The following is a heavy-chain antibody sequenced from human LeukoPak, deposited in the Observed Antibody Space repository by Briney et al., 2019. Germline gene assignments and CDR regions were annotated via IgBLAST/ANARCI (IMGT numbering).Heavy chain of an antibody. D-gene: IGHD3-22*01. J-gene: IGHJ4*02. CDR1: GYSISSGYY. V-gene: IGHV4-38-2*01. CDR2: IYHSGST. Sequence: PSETLSLTCAVSGYSISSGYYWGWIRQPPGKGLEWIGSIYHSGSTYYNPSLKSRVTISLDTSKNQFSLKLSSVTAADTAVYYCAGDSSGYYYFDYWAREPWSPSPQ. CDR3: AGDSSGYYYFDY.